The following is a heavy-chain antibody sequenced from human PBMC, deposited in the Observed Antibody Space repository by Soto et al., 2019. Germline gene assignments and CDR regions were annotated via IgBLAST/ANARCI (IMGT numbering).Heavy chain of an antibody. J-gene: IGHJ6*02. CDR1: GDSVSSNDAA. Sequence: SQTLSLTCAISGDSVSSNDAAWNWIRQSPSRGLEWLGRTYYRSKWYNDYAVSVKSRITINPDTSKNRFSLQLNSVTPEDTAVYYCAGEFRMIGGMDVWGQGTTVTVSS. D-gene: IGHD3-22*01. V-gene: IGHV6-1*01. CDR2: TYYRSKWYN. CDR3: AGEFRMIGGMDV.